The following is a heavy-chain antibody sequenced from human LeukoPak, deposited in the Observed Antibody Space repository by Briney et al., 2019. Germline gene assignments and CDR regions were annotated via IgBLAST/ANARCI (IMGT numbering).Heavy chain of an antibody. D-gene: IGHD4-17*01. Sequence: PSQTLSLTCTVSGGSIRSGGDYWNWIRQHPERGLEWIGYIYYSGSTYYNPSLKSRVTISADGSKNQFSLRLSSVTAADTAVYYCARQPLPTVTLRFLGAFDIWGQGTMVTVSS. CDR1: GGSIRSGGDY. CDR2: IYYSGST. J-gene: IGHJ3*02. V-gene: IGHV4-31*03. CDR3: ARQPLPTVTLRFLGAFDI.